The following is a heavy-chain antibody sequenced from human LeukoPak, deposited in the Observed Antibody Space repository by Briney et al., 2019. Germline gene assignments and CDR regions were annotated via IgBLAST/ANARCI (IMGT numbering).Heavy chain of an antibody. D-gene: IGHD3-10*01. CDR1: GFTFSSYS. Sequence: GGSLRLSCAASGFTFSSYSMDWVRQAPGKGLEWVSYISSSSSTIYYADSVKGRFTISRDNAKNSLYLQMNSLRAEDTAVYYCARDQGLLWFGELSRAFDIWGQGTMVTVSS. J-gene: IGHJ3*02. CDR3: ARDQGLLWFGELSRAFDI. CDR2: ISSSSSTI. V-gene: IGHV3-48*04.